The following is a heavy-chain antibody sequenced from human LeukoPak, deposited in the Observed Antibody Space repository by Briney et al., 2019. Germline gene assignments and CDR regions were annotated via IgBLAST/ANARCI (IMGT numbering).Heavy chain of an antibody. CDR3: ARSSYSSGSFDP. V-gene: IGHV4-39*01. CDR1: GGSISSSSYY. CDR2: IYYSGST. J-gene: IGHJ5*02. Sequence: KPSETLSLTCTVSGGSISSSSYYWGWIRQPPGKGLEWIGSIYYSGSTYYNPSLKSRVTISVDTSKNQFSLKLSSVTAADTAVYYCARSSYSSGSFDPWGQGTLVTVSS. D-gene: IGHD6-19*01.